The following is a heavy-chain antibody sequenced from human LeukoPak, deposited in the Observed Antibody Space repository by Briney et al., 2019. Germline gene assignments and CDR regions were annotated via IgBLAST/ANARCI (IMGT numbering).Heavy chain of an antibody. V-gene: IGHV3-7*01. J-gene: IGHJ6*02. CDR1: GFTFSSYW. CDR2: IKQDGSEK. CDR3: ARDPGYSYGYWYYYYGMDV. Sequence: PGGSLRLSCAASGFTFSSYWMSWVRQAPGKGQEWVANIKQDGSEKYYVDSVKGRFTISRDNAKNSLYLQMNSLRAEDTAVYYCARDPGYSYGYWYYYYGMDVWGQGTTVTVSS. D-gene: IGHD5-18*01.